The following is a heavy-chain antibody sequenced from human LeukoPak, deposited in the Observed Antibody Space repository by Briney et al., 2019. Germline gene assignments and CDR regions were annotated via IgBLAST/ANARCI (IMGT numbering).Heavy chain of an antibody. Sequence: ASVKVSCEASVYTFTSYAMNWVRQAPGQGLGWVGWINTNTGNPTYAQGFTGRFVFSLDTSVSTAYLQISSLKAEDTAVYYCARVGAKTYYYDSSGYYPDYWGQGTLVTVSS. CDR3: ARVGAKTYYYDSSGYYPDY. CDR2: INTNTGNP. V-gene: IGHV7-4-1*02. J-gene: IGHJ4*02. CDR1: VYTFTSYA. D-gene: IGHD3-22*01.